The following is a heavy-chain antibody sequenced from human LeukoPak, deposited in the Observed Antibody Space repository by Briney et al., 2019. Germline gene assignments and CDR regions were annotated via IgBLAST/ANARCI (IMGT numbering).Heavy chain of an antibody. Sequence: PGGSLRLSCAASGFTFSNDAMHWVRQAPGKGLEWVAVIAYDGSFKHYTDSVKGRFTISRDNSKNTLFLQMNSLRVEDSAVYYCAREGFLRSDTGSSGFDSWGQGTLVTVSS. CDR2: IAYDGSFK. J-gene: IGHJ4*02. D-gene: IGHD6-6*01. CDR1: GFTFSNDA. CDR3: AREGFLRSDTGSSGFDS. V-gene: IGHV3-30*04.